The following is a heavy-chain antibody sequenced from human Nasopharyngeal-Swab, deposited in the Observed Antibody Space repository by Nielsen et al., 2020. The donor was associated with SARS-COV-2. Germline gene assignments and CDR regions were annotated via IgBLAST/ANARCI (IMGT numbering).Heavy chain of an antibody. CDR1: GFTFGDYA. CDR2: IRSKAYGGTT. V-gene: IGHV3-49*03. J-gene: IGHJ2*01. CDR3: TRDSGHWYFDL. Sequence: GESLKISCTASGFTFGDYAMSWFRQAPGKGLEWVGFIRSKAYGGTTEYAASVKGRFTISRDDSKSIAYLQMNSLKTEDTAVYYCTRDSGHWYFDLWGRGTLVTVSS.